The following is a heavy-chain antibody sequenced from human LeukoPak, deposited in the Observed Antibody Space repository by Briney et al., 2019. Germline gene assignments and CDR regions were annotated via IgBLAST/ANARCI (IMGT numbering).Heavy chain of an antibody. CDR1: GGSISSYY. D-gene: IGHD5-12*01. CDR2: IYYSGST. J-gene: IGHJ3*02. Sequence: SETLSLTCTVSGGSISSYYWSWIRQPPGKGLEWIGYIYYSGSTNYNPSLKSRVTISVDTSKNQFSLKLSSVTAADTAVYYCARPGGYSGYDDAFDIWGQGTMVTVSS. CDR3: ARPGGYSGYDDAFDI. V-gene: IGHV4-59*08.